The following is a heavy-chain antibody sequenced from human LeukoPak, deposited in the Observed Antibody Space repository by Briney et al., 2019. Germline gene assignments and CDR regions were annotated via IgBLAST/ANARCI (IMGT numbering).Heavy chain of an antibody. CDR2: IDCDDDK. CDR3: ARTPRPDYGDYTYGTQATFFPYYFDY. CDR1: GFSLSTSGMC. V-gene: IGHV2-70*11. J-gene: IGHJ4*02. D-gene: IGHD4-17*01. Sequence: SGPALVKPTQTLTLTWTFSGFSLSTSGMCVSWIRQPPGKALEWLARIDCDDDKYYSTSLKTRLTISKDTSKNQVVLTMTNMDPVYTATYYCARTPRPDYGDYTYGTQATFFPYYFDYWGQGTLVTVSS.